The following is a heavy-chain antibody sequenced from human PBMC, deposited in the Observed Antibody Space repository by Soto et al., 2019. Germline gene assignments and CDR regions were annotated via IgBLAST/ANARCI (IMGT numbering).Heavy chain of an antibody. J-gene: IGHJ4*02. D-gene: IGHD5-12*01. Sequence: QVQVQQWGAGLVKPSETLSLTCAVDGGSFNGFYWSWIRQPPGKGLEWIGEINHIGITHYNPSVKSRVSISVATSENKLSLKLDSVTAADTAVYYCPRGYAENWHTPHYWGQGTLVTVSS. V-gene: IGHV4-34*06. CDR2: INHIGIT. CDR3: PRGYAENWHTPHY. CDR1: GGSFNGFY.